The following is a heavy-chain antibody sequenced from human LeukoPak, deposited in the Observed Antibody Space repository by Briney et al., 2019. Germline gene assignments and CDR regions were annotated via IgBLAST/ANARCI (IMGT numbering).Heavy chain of an antibody. J-gene: IGHJ4*02. CDR3: ASEDNTGSSAY. Sequence: GGSLRLSCAASGFTFSNFWMSWVRQAPGKGLEWVANIKQDGSEKYYVDSVKGRFTISRDNAKNSLYLQTSSLRGDDTALYYCASEDNTGSSAYWGQGTLVTVSS. V-gene: IGHV3-7*01. CDR1: GFTFSNFW. D-gene: IGHD3-22*01. CDR2: IKQDGSEK.